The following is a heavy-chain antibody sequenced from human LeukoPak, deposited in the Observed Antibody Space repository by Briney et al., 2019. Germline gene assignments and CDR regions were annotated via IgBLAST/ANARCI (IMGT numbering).Heavy chain of an antibody. Sequence: ASVKVSCKASGHTFTGYYMHWVRQAPGQGLEWMGRINPNSGGTNYAQKFQGRVTMTRDTSISTAYMELSRLRSDDTAVYYCAREPNSGYYYYMDVWGKGTTVTVSS. CDR3: AREPNSGYYYYMDV. J-gene: IGHJ6*03. V-gene: IGHV1-2*06. D-gene: IGHD4-23*01. CDR1: GHTFTGYY. CDR2: INPNSGGT.